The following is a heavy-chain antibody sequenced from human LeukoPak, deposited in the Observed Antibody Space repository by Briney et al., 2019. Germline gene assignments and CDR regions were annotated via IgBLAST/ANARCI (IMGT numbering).Heavy chain of an antibody. D-gene: IGHD1-26*01. V-gene: IGHV4-34*01. Sequence: PSETLSLTCAVYGGSFSGYYWSWIRQPPGKGLEWIGEINHSGSTNYNPSLKSRVTISVDTSKNQFSLKLSSVTAADTAVYFCARGPHSHDSASSLDIFHQGTM. CDR1: GGSFSGYY. CDR2: INHSGST. CDR3: ARGPHSHDSASSLDI. J-gene: IGHJ3*02.